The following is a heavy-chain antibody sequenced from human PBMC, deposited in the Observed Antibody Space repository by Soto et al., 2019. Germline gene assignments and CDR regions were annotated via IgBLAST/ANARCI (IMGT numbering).Heavy chain of an antibody. CDR1: GFTFSSYG. Sequence: VQLVESGGGVVQPGRSLRLSCAASGFTFSSYGMHWVRQAPGKGLEWVAVIWYDGSNKYYADSVKGRFTISRDNSKNTLYLQMNSLRAEDTAVYYCARDPVAGSQYFDYWGQGTLVTVSS. D-gene: IGHD6-19*01. CDR3: ARDPVAGSQYFDY. J-gene: IGHJ4*02. V-gene: IGHV3-33*01. CDR2: IWYDGSNK.